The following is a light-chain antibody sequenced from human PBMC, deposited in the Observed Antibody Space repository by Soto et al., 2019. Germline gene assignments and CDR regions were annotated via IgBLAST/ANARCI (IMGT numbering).Light chain of an antibody. V-gene: IGLV1-44*01. CDR1: SSDFTINT. J-gene: IGLJ3*02. CDR3: ATCDGRMNRLV. CDR2: SNN. Sequence: QSVLTQPASASGPPGQRVTISCSGVSSDFTINTVTWYQQLPGAAPKLLMYSNNQRPSGAPDRFSASKSGTAASLAIGGLQTEDDGTYHWATCDGRMNRLVFGGGTQVTVL.